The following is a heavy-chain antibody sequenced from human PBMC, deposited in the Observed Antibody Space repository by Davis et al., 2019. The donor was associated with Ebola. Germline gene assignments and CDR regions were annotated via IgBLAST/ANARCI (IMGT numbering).Heavy chain of an antibody. CDR3: ARGLREGIYGGKDYYYYYMDV. CDR1: GGSISSGDYY. CDR2: IYYSGST. D-gene: IGHD4-23*01. V-gene: IGHV4-30-4*01. Sequence: PSETLSLTCTVSGGSISSGDYYWSWIRQPPGKGLEWIGYIYYSGSTYYNPSLKSRVTISVDTSKNQFSLKLSSVTAADTAVYYCARGLREGIYGGKDYYYYYMDVWGKGTTVTVSS. J-gene: IGHJ6*03.